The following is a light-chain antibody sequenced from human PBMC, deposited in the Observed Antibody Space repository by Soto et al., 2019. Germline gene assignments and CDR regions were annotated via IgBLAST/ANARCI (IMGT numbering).Light chain of an antibody. J-gene: IGKJ4*01. V-gene: IGKV4-1*01. CDR2: WAS. CDR1: KRVLYRSNNKNY. Sequence: DIVMTQSPDSLAVSLGSRATISCQSSKRVLYRSNNKNYLAWYQQKLGQPPKLLNYWASTRESGVPERFSGSGSRSDYTLTHNTLQADDVAVYYCQQYFSYPLTFGGGTKVEIK. CDR3: QQYFSYPLT.